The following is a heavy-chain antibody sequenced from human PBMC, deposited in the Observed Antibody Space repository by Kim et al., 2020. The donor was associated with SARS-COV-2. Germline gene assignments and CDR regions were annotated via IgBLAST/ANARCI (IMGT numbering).Heavy chain of an antibody. Sequence: PALKRRITISVDTSKNQFSLNLTSVTAADTAVYYCARVVAAAAQQGWFDPWGQGTLVTVSS. CDR3: ARVVAAAAQQGWFDP. J-gene: IGHJ5*02. D-gene: IGHD6-13*01. V-gene: IGHV4-31*02.